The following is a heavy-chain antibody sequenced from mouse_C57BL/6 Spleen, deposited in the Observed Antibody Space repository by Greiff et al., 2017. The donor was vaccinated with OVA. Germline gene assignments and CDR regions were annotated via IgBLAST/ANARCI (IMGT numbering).Heavy chain of an antibody. Sequence: EVQGVESGGGLVKPGGSLKLSCAASGFTFSSYAMSWVRQTPEKRLEWVATISDGGSYTYYPDNVKGRFTISRDNAKNNLYLQMSHLKSEDTAMYYCARDPGPDYFDYWGQGTTLTVSS. CDR1: GFTFSSYA. J-gene: IGHJ2*01. CDR2: ISDGGSYT. D-gene: IGHD4-1*01. CDR3: ARDPGPDYFDY. V-gene: IGHV5-4*01.